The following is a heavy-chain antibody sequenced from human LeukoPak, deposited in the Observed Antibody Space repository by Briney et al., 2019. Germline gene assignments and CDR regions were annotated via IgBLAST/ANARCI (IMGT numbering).Heavy chain of an antibody. CDR1: GFTVSSNY. CDR2: IYSGGST. J-gene: IGHJ4*02. Sequence: GGSLRLSCTASGFTVSSNYMSWVRQAPGKGLEWVSVIYSGGSTYYADSVKGRFTISRDNSKNTLYLQMNSLRAEDTAVYYCARDLVGATPYWGQGTLVTVSS. CDR3: ARDLVGATPY. V-gene: IGHV3-66*01. D-gene: IGHD1-26*01.